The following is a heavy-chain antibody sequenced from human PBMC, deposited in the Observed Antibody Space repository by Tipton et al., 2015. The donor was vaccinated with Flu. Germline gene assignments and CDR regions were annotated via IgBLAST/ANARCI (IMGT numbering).Heavy chain of an antibody. Sequence: TLSLTCTVSGGSVSSGSYYWSWIRQPPGKGLEWIGYIYYSGSTNYNPSLKSRVTISVDTSKNRFSLKLSSVTAADTAVYYCARVKAGGYFDYWGQGTLVTVSS. D-gene: IGHD3-10*01. J-gene: IGHJ4*02. CDR2: IYYSGST. CDR3: ARVKAGGYFDY. CDR1: GGSVSSGSYY. V-gene: IGHV4-61*01.